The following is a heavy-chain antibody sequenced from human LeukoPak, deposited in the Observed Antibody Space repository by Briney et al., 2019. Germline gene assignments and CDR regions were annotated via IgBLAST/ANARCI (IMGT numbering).Heavy chain of an antibody. D-gene: IGHD5-18*01. CDR3: AKGTWIQLWLD. Sequence: QPGRSLRLSCAASGFTFSSYAMSWVRQAPGKGLEWVSAISGSGGSTCYADSVKGRFTISRDNSKNTLYLQMNSLRAEDTAVYYCAKGTWIQLWLDWGQGTLVTVSS. CDR2: ISGSGGST. V-gene: IGHV3-23*01. J-gene: IGHJ4*02. CDR1: GFTFSSYA.